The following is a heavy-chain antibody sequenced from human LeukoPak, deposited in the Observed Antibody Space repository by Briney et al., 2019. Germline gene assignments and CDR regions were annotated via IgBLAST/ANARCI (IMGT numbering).Heavy chain of an antibody. V-gene: IGHV3-21*01. CDR1: GFTFSSYG. J-gene: IGHJ4*02. D-gene: IGHD4-17*01. CDR2: ISGSGSNI. Sequence: PGGSLRLSCAASGFTFSSYGMTWVRQAPGKGLEWVSSISGSGSNIDYADSMKGRFTISRDNAKNSLYLQMNSLRAEDTAVYYCARDLYGDYAIDYWGQGTLVIVFS. CDR3: ARDLYGDYAIDY.